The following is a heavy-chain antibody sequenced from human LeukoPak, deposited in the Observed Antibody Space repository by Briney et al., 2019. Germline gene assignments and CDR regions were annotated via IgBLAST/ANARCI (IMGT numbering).Heavy chain of an antibody. CDR3: ARGLWNSL. D-gene: IGHD1-1*01. V-gene: IGHV3-7*01. CDR2: IKQDGSEK. J-gene: IGHJ3*01. CDR1: GVPISGYW. Sequence: PGGSLRLSCAVSGVPISGYWMSWVRQAPGKGLEWVANIKQDGSEKYYVDSVKGRFTISRDNAKNSLYLQMNSLRAEDTAVYYCARGLWNSLWGQGTMVTVSS.